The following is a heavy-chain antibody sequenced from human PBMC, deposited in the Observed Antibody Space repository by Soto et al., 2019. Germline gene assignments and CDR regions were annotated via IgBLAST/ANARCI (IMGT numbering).Heavy chain of an antibody. CDR3: AKVGGIAARPNYYYGMDV. V-gene: IGHV3-23*01. D-gene: IGHD6-6*01. CDR1: GFTFSSYA. Sequence: GGSLRLSCAASGFTFSSYALSWVPQAPGEGLEWVSAISGSGGSTYYADSVKGRFTISRDNSKNTLYLQMNSLRAEDTAVYYCAKVGGIAARPNYYYGMDVWGQGTTVTVSS. CDR2: ISGSGGST. J-gene: IGHJ6*02.